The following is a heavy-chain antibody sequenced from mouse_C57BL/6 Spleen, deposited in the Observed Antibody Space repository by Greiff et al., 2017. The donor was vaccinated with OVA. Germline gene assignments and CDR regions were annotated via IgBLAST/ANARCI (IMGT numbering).Heavy chain of an antibody. J-gene: IGHJ2*01. CDR2: IRNKANGYTT. CDR3: ARYPLITTGVAYYFDY. V-gene: IGHV7-3*01. Sequence: EVQGVESGGGLVQPGGSLSLSCAASGFTFTDYYMSWVRQPPGKALEWLGFIRNKANGYTTEYSASVKGRFTISRDNSQSILYLHMNALRAEDSATYYCARYPLITTGVAYYFDYWGQGTTLTVSS. D-gene: IGHD1-1*01. CDR1: GFTFTDYY.